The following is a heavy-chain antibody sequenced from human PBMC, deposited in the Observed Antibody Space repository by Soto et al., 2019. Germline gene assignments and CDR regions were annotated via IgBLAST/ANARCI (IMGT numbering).Heavy chain of an antibody. V-gene: IGHV1-18*01. D-gene: IGHD6-13*01. Sequence: GASVKVSCKASGYTFTSYGISWVRQAPGQGLEWMGWISAYNGNTNYAQKLQGRVTMTTDTSTSTAYMELRSLRSDDTAVYYCARVAAAGRYYYYGMDVWGQGTTVTVS. CDR2: ISAYNGNT. CDR3: ARVAAAGRYYYYGMDV. CDR1: GYTFTSYG. J-gene: IGHJ6*02.